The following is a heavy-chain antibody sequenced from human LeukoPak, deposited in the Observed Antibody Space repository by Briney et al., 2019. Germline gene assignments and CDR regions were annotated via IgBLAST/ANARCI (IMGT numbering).Heavy chain of an antibody. CDR3: ARDRDGTAYYPLDF. D-gene: IGHD3-22*01. J-gene: IGHJ4*02. V-gene: IGHV3-21*01. Sequence: GGSLRLSCAASGFTFSSYSMNWVRQAPGKGLEWVSSISSSSSYIYYADSVKGRFTISRDNAKKSLNLQMNSLRVEDTAVYYCARDRDGTAYYPLDFRGQGTLVTVSS. CDR2: ISSSSSYI. CDR1: GFTFSSYS.